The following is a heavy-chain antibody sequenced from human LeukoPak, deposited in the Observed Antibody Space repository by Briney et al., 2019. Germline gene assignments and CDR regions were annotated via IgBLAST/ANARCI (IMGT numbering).Heavy chain of an antibody. CDR2: IYTSGST. CDR3: ARAHDYGDYADAFDI. Sequence: SETLSLTCTVAGGSISRYYWSWIRQPAGKGLEWIGRIYTSGSTNYNPSLKSRVTMSVDTSKNQFSLKLSSVTAADTAVYYCARAHDYGDYADAFDIWGQGTMVTVSS. V-gene: IGHV4-4*07. J-gene: IGHJ3*02. D-gene: IGHD4-17*01. CDR1: GGSISRYY.